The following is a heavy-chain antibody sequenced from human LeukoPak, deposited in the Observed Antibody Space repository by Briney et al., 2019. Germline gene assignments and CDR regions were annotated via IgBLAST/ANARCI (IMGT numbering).Heavy chain of an antibody. CDR2: ISGSGSGGST. CDR3: AKSGYNRFDY. J-gene: IGHJ4*02. V-gene: IGHV3-23*01. D-gene: IGHD5-24*01. Sequence: PGGSLRLSCAASGFTFSSSATSWVRQAPGKGLEWVSSISGSGSGGSTYYADSVKGRFTISRDNSKNTLYLQMNSLRAEDTAVYYCAKSGYNRFDYWGQGALVTVSS. CDR1: GFTFSSSA.